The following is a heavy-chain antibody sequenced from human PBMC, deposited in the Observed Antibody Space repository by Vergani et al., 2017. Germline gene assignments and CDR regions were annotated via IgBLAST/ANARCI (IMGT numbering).Heavy chain of an antibody. Sequence: EEQLVESGGGLVQPGGSLRLSCAASGFTVSSNYMSWVRQAPGKGLEWVSVIYSGGSTYYADSVKGRFTISRHNSKNTLYLQMNSLRAEDTAVYYCARGYLGSSWSYYFDYWGQGTLVTVSS. D-gene: IGHD6-13*01. CDR1: GFTVSSNY. J-gene: IGHJ4*02. CDR2: IYSGGST. V-gene: IGHV3-53*04. CDR3: ARGYLGSSWSYYFDY.